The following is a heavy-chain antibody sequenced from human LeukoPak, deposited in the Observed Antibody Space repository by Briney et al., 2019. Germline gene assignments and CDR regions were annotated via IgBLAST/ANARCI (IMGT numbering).Heavy chain of an antibody. D-gene: IGHD2-2*01. J-gene: IGHJ4*02. CDR3: ALIPYCTTATCYYFDY. V-gene: IGHV1-18*01. CDR1: GYTFTTCG. CDR2: ISTYNGDT. Sequence: ASVKVSCKASGYTFTTCGISWVRQAPGQGLEWMGLISTYNGDTNYAQKLQGRVTMTADTSTSTTYMELRSPRSDDTAVYYCALIPYCTTATCYYFDYWGQGTLVTVSS.